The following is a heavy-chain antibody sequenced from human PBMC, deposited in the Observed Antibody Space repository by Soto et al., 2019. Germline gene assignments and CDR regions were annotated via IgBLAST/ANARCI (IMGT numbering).Heavy chain of an antibody. CDR3: AREWRYCSGGSCYEVNWFDP. Sequence: SVKVSCKASGGTFSSYAISWVRQAPGQGLEWMGGIIPIFGTANYAQKFQGRVTITADESTSTAYMELSSLRSEDTAVYYCAREWRYCSGGSCYEVNWFDPWGQGTLVTVSS. J-gene: IGHJ5*02. D-gene: IGHD2-15*01. CDR1: GGTFSSYA. CDR2: IIPIFGTA. V-gene: IGHV1-69*13.